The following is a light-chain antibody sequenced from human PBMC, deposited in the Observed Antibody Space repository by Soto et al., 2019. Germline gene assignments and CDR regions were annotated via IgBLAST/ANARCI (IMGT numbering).Light chain of an antibody. CDR3: QQSYSMPLT. CDR1: QVISGF. CDR2: AAS. Sequence: DIQMSQSPSSVSASVGDRVTISCRASQVISGFLNWFQQKPGKAPKLLIFAASSLQSGVPSRFSGGASGKDFTLTISSLQPEDSATYYCQQSYSMPLTFGQGTRLEIK. V-gene: IGKV1-39*01. J-gene: IGKJ5*01.